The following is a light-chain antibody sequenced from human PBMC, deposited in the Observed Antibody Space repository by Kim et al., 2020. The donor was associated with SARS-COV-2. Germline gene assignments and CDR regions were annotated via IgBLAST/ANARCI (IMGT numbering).Light chain of an antibody. Sequence: SSELTQDPVVSVALGQTVRITCQGASLRSYYATWYQQKPRQAPVLVIYGRNNRPSGIPDRFPASASGNTASLTISGTQAEDEADFYCQSRDSGGRVMFGGGTQLTVL. CDR3: QSRDSGGRVM. V-gene: IGLV3-19*01. CDR1: SLRSYY. CDR2: GRN. J-gene: IGLJ3*02.